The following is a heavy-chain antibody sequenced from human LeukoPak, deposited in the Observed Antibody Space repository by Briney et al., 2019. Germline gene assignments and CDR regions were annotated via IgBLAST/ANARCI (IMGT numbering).Heavy chain of an antibody. CDR3: ARDRSAKQFPIDY. CDR2: IYYSGST. CDR1: GGFISSSSYY. Sequence: PSETLSLTCTVSGGFISSSSYYWGWIRQPPGKGLEWIGSIYYSGSTYYNPSLKSRVTISVDTSKNQFSLKLSSVTAADTAVYYCARDRSAKQFPIDYWGQGTLVTVSS. J-gene: IGHJ4*02. V-gene: IGHV4-39*07. D-gene: IGHD2-21*01.